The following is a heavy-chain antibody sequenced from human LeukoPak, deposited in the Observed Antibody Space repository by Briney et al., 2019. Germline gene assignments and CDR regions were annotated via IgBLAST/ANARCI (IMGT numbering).Heavy chain of an antibody. V-gene: IGHV1-69*01. CDR3: ARRRGYYDSSGPNWFDP. J-gene: IGHJ5*02. Sequence: SVKVSCKASGGTFSSYAISWVRQAPGQGLEWMGGIIPIFGTANYAQKFQGRVTITADESTSTAYMELSSLRSEDTAVYYCARRRGYYDSSGPNWFDPWGQGTLVTVSS. CDR1: GGTFSSYA. CDR2: IIPIFGTA. D-gene: IGHD3-22*01.